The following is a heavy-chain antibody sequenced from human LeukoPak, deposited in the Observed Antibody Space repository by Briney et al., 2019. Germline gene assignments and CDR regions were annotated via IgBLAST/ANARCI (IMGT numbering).Heavy chain of an antibody. CDR3: ARVEFRDGYNQ. CDR1: GFTFSSYA. Sequence: GGSLRLSCAASGFTFSSYAMHWVRQAPGKGLEWVAVISYDGSNKYYADSVKGRFTISRDNSKNTLYLQMNSLRAEDTAVYYCARVEFRDGYNQWGQGTLVTVSS. V-gene: IGHV3-30-3*01. CDR2: ISYDGSNK. D-gene: IGHD5-24*01. J-gene: IGHJ4*02.